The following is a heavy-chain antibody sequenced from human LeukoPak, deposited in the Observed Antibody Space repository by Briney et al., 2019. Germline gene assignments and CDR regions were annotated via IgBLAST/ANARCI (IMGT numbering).Heavy chain of an antibody. V-gene: IGHV1-2*02. Sequence: ASVKVSCKASGYTFPANYMHWVRQAPGQGLEWMGWINPNSGGSNCAQKFQGRVTMTRETSVSTAYMELSRLSSDDTAVYYCARVQVSDDNWGFFDYWGQGTLVTVSS. D-gene: IGHD1-1*01. J-gene: IGHJ4*02. CDR1: GYTFPANY. CDR3: ARVQVSDDNWGFFDY. CDR2: INPNSGGS.